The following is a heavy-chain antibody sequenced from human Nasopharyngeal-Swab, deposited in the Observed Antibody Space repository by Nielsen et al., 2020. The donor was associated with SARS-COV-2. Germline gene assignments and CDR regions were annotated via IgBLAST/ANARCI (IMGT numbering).Heavy chain of an antibody. V-gene: IGHV3-74*01. CDR3: ARPGSSGSYDAFDI. Sequence: GGSLRPSFAASGFTFSSYWLHWVRQAPGKGLVWVSRINSDGSSTRDADSVKGRFTIPRDNAKNTLYLQMNSLRAEDTAVYYCARPGSSGSYDAFDIWGQGTMVTVSS. J-gene: IGHJ3*02. CDR1: GFTFSSYW. D-gene: IGHD6-19*01. CDR2: INSDGSST.